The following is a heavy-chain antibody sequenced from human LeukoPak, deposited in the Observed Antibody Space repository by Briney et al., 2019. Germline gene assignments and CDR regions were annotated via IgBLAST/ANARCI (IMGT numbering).Heavy chain of an antibody. D-gene: IGHD1-26*01. CDR1: GFTFSSYA. CDR2: ISGSGGST. J-gene: IGHJ4*02. CDR3: ARAYSGSYPPYYFDY. V-gene: IGHV3-23*01. Sequence: GGSLRLSCAASGFTFSSYAMSWVRQAPGKGLEWVSAISGSGGSTYYADSVRGRFTISRDNAKNSLYLQMNSLRAEDTAVYYCARAYSGSYPPYYFDYWGQGTQVTVSS.